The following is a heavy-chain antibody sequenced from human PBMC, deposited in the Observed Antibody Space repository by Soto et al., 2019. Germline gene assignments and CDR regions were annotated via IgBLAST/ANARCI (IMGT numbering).Heavy chain of an antibody. J-gene: IGHJ6*02. CDR2: ISSSSYI. CDR3: ARGDSSSSYYDMDV. Sequence: PGGSLRLSCAASGFTFSIYSMNWVRQAPGKGLEWVSSISSSSYIYYADSVKGRFTISRDNAKNSLYLQMNSLRAEDTAVYYCARGDSSSSYYDMDVWGQGTTVTVSS. CDR1: GFTFSIYS. D-gene: IGHD6-6*01. V-gene: IGHV3-21*01.